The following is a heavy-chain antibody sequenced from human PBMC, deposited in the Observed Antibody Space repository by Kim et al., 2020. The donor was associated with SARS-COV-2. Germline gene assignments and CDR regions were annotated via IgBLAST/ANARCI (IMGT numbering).Heavy chain of an antibody. Sequence: GGSLRLSCAASGFTFSSYGMHWVRQAPGKGLEWVAVISYDGSNKYYADSVKGRFTISRDNSKNTLYLQMNSLRAEDTAVYYCAKGNGYNPGYWGQGTLVTVSS. CDR3: AKGNGYNPGY. J-gene: IGHJ4*02. CDR2: ISYDGSNK. V-gene: IGHV3-30*18. CDR1: GFTFSSYG. D-gene: IGHD5-12*01.